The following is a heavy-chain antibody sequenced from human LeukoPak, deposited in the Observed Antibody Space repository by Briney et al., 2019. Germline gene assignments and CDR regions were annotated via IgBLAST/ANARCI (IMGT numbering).Heavy chain of an antibody. J-gene: IGHJ2*01. D-gene: IGHD4-23*01. V-gene: IGHV4-61*08. CDR1: GDSITSGGYY. CDR3: ARALRTVAAYWYFDL. Sequence: SETLSLTCTVSGDSITSGGYYWTWIRQPPGKGLEWIGYIYYSGSTNYNPSLKSRVTISVDTSKNQFSLKLSSVTAADTAVYYCARALRTVAAYWYFDLWGRGTLVTVSS. CDR2: IYYSGST.